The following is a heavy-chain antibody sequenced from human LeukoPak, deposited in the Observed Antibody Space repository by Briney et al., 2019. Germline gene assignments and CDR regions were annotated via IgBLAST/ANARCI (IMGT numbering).Heavy chain of an antibody. CDR3: ARERSIAVAGDFDY. CDR2: ISSSSSTI. D-gene: IGHD6-19*01. J-gene: IGHJ4*02. V-gene: IGHV3-48*04. Sequence: QPGGSLRLSCAASGFTFSSYSMNWVRQAPGKGLEWVSYISSSSSTIYYADSVKGRFTISRDNAKNSLYLQMNSLRAEDTAVYYCARERSIAVAGDFDYWGQGTLVTVSS. CDR1: GFTFSSYS.